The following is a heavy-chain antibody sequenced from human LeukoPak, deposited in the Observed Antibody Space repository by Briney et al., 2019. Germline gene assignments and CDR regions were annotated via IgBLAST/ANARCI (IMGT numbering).Heavy chain of an antibody. CDR2: ISAYNGNT. CDR3: ARYRATGSGSYHGFDY. J-gene: IGHJ4*02. V-gene: IGHV1-18*01. D-gene: IGHD3-10*01. CDR1: GYTFTSYG. Sequence: GASVKVSCKASGYTFTSYGISWARQAPGQGLEWMGWISAYNGNTNYAQKLQGRVTMTTDTSTSTAYMELRSLRSDDTAVYYCARYRATGSGSYHGFDYWGQGILVTVSS.